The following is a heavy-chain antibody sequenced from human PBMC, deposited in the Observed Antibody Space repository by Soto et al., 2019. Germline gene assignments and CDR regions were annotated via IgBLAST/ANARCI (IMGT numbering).Heavy chain of an antibody. Sequence: EVQLVESGGGVVQPGGSLRLSCAAPGFSVRSNYMNWVRQAPGQGLEWVSIIYSGSGGSTYYADSVKGRFTISSDTSKDTVFLQMNSLRAEDTAMYYCASRRYGSGSRWGQGTLVTVSS. CDR1: GFSVRSNY. J-gene: IGHJ4*02. CDR3: ASRRYGSGSR. D-gene: IGHD3-10*01. CDR2: IYSGSGGST. V-gene: IGHV3-66*01.